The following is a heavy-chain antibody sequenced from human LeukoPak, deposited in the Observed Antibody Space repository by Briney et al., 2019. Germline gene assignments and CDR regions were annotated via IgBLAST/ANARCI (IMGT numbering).Heavy chain of an antibody. Sequence: ASVTVSCKVSGNSLSESSIQWVRQAPGKGLECVGGFDPEEAKMVYAQNFQGRVTMTEDTSTQTAYMELGGLTSGDTAVYYCTTRSGDFWSGFVNWGQGTLVTVSS. J-gene: IGHJ4*02. CDR3: TTRSGDFWSGFVN. CDR2: FDPEEAKM. D-gene: IGHD3-3*01. V-gene: IGHV1-24*01. CDR1: GNSLSESS.